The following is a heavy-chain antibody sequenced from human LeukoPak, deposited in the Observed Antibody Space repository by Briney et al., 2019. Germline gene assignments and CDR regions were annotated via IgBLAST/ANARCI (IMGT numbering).Heavy chain of an antibody. J-gene: IGHJ4*02. Sequence: GGSLRLSCAASGFSFSTYWMSWVRQAPGKGLEWVANMNQDGSEKNYVDSVKGRFTISRDNAKKSLYLQMNSLRDEDTAVYYCVSGEDSGRPQAIDYWGQGALVTVSS. V-gene: IGHV3-7*01. CDR2: MNQDGSEK. D-gene: IGHD3-10*01. CDR3: VSGEDSGRPQAIDY. CDR1: GFSFSTYW.